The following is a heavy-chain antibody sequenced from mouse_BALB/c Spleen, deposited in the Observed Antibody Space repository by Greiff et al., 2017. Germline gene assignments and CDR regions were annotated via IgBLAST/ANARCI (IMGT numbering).Heavy chain of an antibody. CDR3: ARGDGYTYFDV. D-gene: IGHD2-3*01. CDR2: ILPGSGST. V-gene: IGHV1-9*01. Sequence: VQLQQSGAELMKPGASVKISCKATGYTFSSYWIEWVKQRPGHGLEWIGEILPGSGSTNYNEKFKGKATFTADTSSNTAYMQLSSLTSEDSAVYYCARGDGYTYFDVWGAGTTVTVSS. J-gene: IGHJ1*01. CDR1: GYTFSSYW.